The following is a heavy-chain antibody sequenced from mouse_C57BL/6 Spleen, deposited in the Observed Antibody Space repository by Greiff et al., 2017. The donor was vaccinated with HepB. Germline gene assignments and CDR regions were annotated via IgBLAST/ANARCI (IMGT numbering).Heavy chain of an antibody. CDR2: IYPGAGDT. J-gene: IGHJ2*01. Sequence: VKLQESGPELVKPGASVKISCKASGYAFSSSWMNWVKQRPGKGLEWIGRIYPGAGDTNYNGKVKGKATLTADKSSSTAYMQLSSLTSEDSAVYFCARSGLGRYYVDYWGQGTTLTVSS. CDR3: ARSGLGRYYVDY. V-gene: IGHV1-82*01. D-gene: IGHD4-1*01. CDR1: GYAFSSSW.